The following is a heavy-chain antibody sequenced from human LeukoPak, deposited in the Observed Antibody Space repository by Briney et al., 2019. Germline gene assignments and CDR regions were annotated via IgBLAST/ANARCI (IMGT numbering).Heavy chain of an antibody. CDR3: ARSPVDCSSTSCYGEGDFDY. CDR1: GFSFMNAW. CDR2: ISSSSSYI. J-gene: IGHJ4*02. V-gene: IGHV3-21*01. D-gene: IGHD2-2*01. Sequence: GGSLRLSCAASGFSFMNAWMTWVRQAPGKGLEWVSSISSSSSYIYYADSVKGRFTISRDNAKNSLYLQMNSLRAEDTAVYYCARSPVDCSSTSCYGEGDFDYWGQGTLVTVSS.